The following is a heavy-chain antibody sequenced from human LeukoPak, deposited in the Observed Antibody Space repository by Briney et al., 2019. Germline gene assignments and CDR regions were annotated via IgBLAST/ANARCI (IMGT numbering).Heavy chain of an antibody. Sequence: SETLSLTCSVSGASISTYYWSWIRQPPGKGLEWIGYLYFGGSTNYNPSLKSRVTISPDTSKNQFSLKLSSVTAADTAVYYCARAGGSWSFDYLGQGTLVTVSS. V-gene: IGHV4-59*01. CDR3: ARAGGSWSFDY. CDR1: GASISTYY. D-gene: IGHD5-12*01. J-gene: IGHJ4*02. CDR2: LYFGGST.